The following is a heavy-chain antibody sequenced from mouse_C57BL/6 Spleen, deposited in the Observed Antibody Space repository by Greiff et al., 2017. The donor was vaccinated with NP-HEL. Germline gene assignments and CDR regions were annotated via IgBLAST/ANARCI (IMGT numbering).Heavy chain of an antibody. CDR1: GFNIKDDY. D-gene: IGHD1-1*01. Sequence: EVKLQESGAELVRPGASVKLSCTASGFNIKDDYMHWVKQRPEQGLEWIGWIDPENGDTEYASKFQGKATITADTSSNTAYLQLSSLTSEDTAVYYCTTNYYGSLDYWGQGTTLTVSS. V-gene: IGHV14-4*01. CDR2: IDPENGDT. CDR3: TTNYYGSLDY. J-gene: IGHJ2*01.